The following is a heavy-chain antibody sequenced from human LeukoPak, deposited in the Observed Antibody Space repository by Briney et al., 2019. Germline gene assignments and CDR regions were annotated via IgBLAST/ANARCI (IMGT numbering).Heavy chain of an antibody. CDR3: AGGSTYYYDSSGYSAFDY. J-gene: IGHJ4*02. CDR2: IIPIFGTA. V-gene: IGHV1-69*05. CDR1: GGTFSSYA. Sequence: AASVKVSCKASGGTFSSYAISWVRQAPGQGLEWMGGIIPIFGTANYAQKFQGRVTITTDESTSTAYMELSSLRSEDTAVYYCAGGSTYYYDSSGYSAFDYWGQGTLVTVSS. D-gene: IGHD3-22*01.